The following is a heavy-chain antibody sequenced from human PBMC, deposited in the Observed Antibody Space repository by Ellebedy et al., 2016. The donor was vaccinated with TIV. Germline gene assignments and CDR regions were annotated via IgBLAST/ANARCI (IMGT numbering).Heavy chain of an antibody. J-gene: IGHJ4*02. Sequence: ASVKVSCXVSGYTLTELSMHWVRQAPGNGLEWMGGFDPEDGETIYAQKFQGRVTMTEDTSTDTAYMELSSLRSEDTAVYYCATNRVWFGELLPPDYWGQGTLVTVSS. CDR2: FDPEDGET. CDR3: ATNRVWFGELLPPDY. V-gene: IGHV1-24*01. CDR1: GYTLTELS. D-gene: IGHD3-10*01.